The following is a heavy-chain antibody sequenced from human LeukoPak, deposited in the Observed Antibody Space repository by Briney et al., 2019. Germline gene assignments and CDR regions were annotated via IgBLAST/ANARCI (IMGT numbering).Heavy chain of an antibody. CDR3: ASGDNDPLFDY. D-gene: IGHD1-1*01. V-gene: IGHV4-31*03. J-gene: IGHJ4*02. CDR2: IYYSGST. CDR1: GGSISSGGYY. Sequence: PSQTLSLTCTVSGGSISSGGYYWSWIRQHPGKGLEWIGSIYYSGSTNYNPSLQVRVTISLDTSRNQFSLKLSSVTAADTAVYYCASGDNDPLFDYWGQGTLVTVSS.